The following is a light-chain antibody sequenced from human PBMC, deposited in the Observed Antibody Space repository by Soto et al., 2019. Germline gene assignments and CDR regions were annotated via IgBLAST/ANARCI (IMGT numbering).Light chain of an antibody. CDR2: LGGSGSY. V-gene: IGLV4-60*02. CDR3: ETWDSNILV. Sequence: QSVLTQSSSASASLGSSVKLTCTLRSGHSSYIIAWHQQQPGKASRYLMKLGGSGSYNKGSGVPDRFSGSRSGADRYLTISDLQFEDEADYYCETWDSNILVFGGGTKVTVL. J-gene: IGLJ2*01. CDR1: SGHSSYI.